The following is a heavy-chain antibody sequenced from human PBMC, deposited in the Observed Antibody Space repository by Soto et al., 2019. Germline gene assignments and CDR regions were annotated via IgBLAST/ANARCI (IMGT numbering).Heavy chain of an antibody. V-gene: IGHV4-30-4*01. Sequence: PSQTLSLTCSVSGGCMNSYTNYWSSIRETPTRGLEWIGYIYYSGTTYYNPSLKSRVTISIDTSKNQFSLSLTSVVAADTAVYYCVRDIVDYFDSSGYPDHWGQGTLVTVSS. D-gene: IGHD3-22*01. CDR2: IYYSGTT. CDR3: VRDIVDYFDSSGYPDH. CDR1: GGCMNSYTNY. J-gene: IGHJ4*02.